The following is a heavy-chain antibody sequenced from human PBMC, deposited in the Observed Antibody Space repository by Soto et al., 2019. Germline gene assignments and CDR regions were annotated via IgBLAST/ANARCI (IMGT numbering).Heavy chain of an antibody. CDR3: AKATPIWFGELLSPYYYYYGMDV. D-gene: IGHD3-10*01. Sequence: PGGSLRLSCAASGFTFSSYGMHWVRQAPGKGLEWVAVISYDGSNKYYADSVKGRFTISRDNSKNTLYLQMNSLRAEDTAVYYCAKATPIWFGELLSPYYYYYGMDVWGQGTTVTVSS. CDR2: ISYDGSNK. CDR1: GFTFSSYG. J-gene: IGHJ6*02. V-gene: IGHV3-30*18.